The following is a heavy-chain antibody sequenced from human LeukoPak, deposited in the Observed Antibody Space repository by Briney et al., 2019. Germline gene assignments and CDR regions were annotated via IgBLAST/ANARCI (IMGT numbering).Heavy chain of an antibody. CDR1: GFTFSIYA. V-gene: IGHV3-30-3*01. CDR3: ARPAAIGGYCYYYHMDV. Sequence: GRSLRLSCAASGFTFSIYAMHWVRQVPGKGLECVAVISHDGGNKYYPDSVRGRFTISRDNSKNTLYLQMNSLRAEDTAVYYCARPAAIGGYCYYYHMDVWGQGTTVTVAS. CDR2: ISHDGGNK. J-gene: IGHJ6*02. D-gene: IGHD2-2*01.